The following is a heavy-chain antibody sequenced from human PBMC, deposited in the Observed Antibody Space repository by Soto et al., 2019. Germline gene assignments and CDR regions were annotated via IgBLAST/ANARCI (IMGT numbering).Heavy chain of an antibody. V-gene: IGHV3-7*03. CDR3: ASIPRYYDSNSDY. Sequence: ESGGGLVQPGGSLRLSCAASGFTFSSYWMSWVRQAPGKGLEWVANIKQDGSEKYYVDSVKGRFTISRDNAKNSLYLQMNSLRAEDTAVYYCASIPRYYDSNSDYWGQGTLVTVSS. CDR1: GFTFSSYW. J-gene: IGHJ4*02. CDR2: IKQDGSEK. D-gene: IGHD3-22*01.